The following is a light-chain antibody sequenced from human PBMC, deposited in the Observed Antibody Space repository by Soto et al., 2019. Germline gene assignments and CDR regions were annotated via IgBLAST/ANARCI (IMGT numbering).Light chain of an antibody. CDR2: DAS. CDR3: QQYNNWPPLT. V-gene: IGKV3-15*01. CDR1: QSVSRN. J-gene: IGKJ4*01. Sequence: EIVMTQSPATLSVSPGERATLSCRASQSVSRNLAWYQQKPGQAPRLLIYDASTRATGIPARFSGSGSATAFTLTISSLQYEDFAVYYCQQYNNWPPLTFGGGTKVEIK.